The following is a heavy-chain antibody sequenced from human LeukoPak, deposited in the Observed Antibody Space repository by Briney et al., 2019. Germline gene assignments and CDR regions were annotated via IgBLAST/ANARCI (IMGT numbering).Heavy chain of an antibody. CDR3: ARGGPLTYCSGGSCSYYYYYYMDV. D-gene: IGHD2-15*01. Sequence: GGSLRLSCAASGFTFSGYAMHWVRQAPGKGLEWVAVISYDGSNKYYADSVKGRFTISRDNSKNTLYLQMNSLRAEDTAVYYCARGGPLTYCSGGSCSYYYYYYMDVWGKGTMVTVSS. CDR2: ISYDGSNK. CDR1: GFTFSGYA. J-gene: IGHJ6*03. V-gene: IGHV3-30*04.